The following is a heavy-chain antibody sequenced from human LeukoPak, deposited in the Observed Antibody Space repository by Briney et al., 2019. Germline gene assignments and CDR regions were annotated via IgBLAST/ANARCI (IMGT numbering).Heavy chain of an antibody. Sequence: PGGSLRLFCAASGFTVSSNYMSWVRQAPGKGLEGGSVIYRGGSTYYAHSVNRPFTISRANSKNPLYLQMNSLRAEDTAVYYCAAVAAAGPLGSNAFDIWGQGTMVTVS. CDR1: GFTVSSNY. D-gene: IGHD6-13*01. J-gene: IGHJ3*02. V-gene: IGHV3-53*01. CDR3: AAVAAAGPLGSNAFDI. CDR2: IYRGGST.